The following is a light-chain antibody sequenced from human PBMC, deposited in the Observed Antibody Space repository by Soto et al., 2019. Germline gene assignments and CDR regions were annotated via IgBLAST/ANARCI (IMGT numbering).Light chain of an antibody. Sequence: DIQMTQSPSTLSASVGDRVTITCRASQSVSIWLAWYQQKPGKAPKLLISKASSLESGVPSRFSGSGSGTEFTLTISSLQPDDFATYYCQQYNTYPTFGQGTKVEIK. J-gene: IGKJ1*01. CDR2: KAS. V-gene: IGKV1-5*03. CDR3: QQYNTYPT. CDR1: QSVSIW.